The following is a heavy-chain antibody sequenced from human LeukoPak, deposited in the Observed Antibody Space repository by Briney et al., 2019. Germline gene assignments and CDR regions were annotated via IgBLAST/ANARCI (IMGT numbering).Heavy chain of an antibody. CDR3: ARVGSNTSWFDGAFDI. V-gene: IGHV3-7*01. D-gene: IGHD3-10*01. J-gene: IGHJ3*02. Sequence: GGSLRLSCAASGFTFSDYYMSWVRQAPGKGLEWVANIKQDGSEKYYVDSVKGRFTISRDNAKNSLYLQMNRLRGEDTAVYYCARVGSNTSWFDGAFDIWGQGTVVTVSS. CDR2: IKQDGSEK. CDR1: GFTFSDYY.